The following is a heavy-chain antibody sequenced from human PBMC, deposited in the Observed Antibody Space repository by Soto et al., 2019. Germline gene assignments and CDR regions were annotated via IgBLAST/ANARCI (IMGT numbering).Heavy chain of an antibody. CDR3: AKGDRFTGWGH. D-gene: IGHD6-19*01. Sequence: QPGGSLRLSCAASGFTFSKSAMSWVRQAPGKGLEWVAAVSDNGARTYYADSVKGRFTISRDNSKNTLYMQMNSLRAEDTAVYYCAKGDRFTGWGHWGQGTRVTVSS. V-gene: IGHV3-23*01. CDR1: GFTFSKSA. CDR2: VSDNGART. J-gene: IGHJ4*02.